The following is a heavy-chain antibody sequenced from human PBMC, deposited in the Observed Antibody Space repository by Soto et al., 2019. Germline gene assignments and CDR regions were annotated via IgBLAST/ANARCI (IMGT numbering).Heavy chain of an antibody. CDR2: IYYSGST. V-gene: IGHV4-59*08. J-gene: IGHJ6*03. CDR3: ARLSKYCTNGVCNRGRAAGKNYYYYMDV. D-gene: IGHD2-8*01. Sequence: SETLSLTCTVSGGSISSYYWSWIRQPPGKGLEWIGYIYYSGSTNYNPSLKSRVTISVDTSKNQFSLKLSSVTAADTAVYYCARLSKYCTNGVCNRGRAAGKNYYYYMDVWGKGTTVTVSS. CDR1: GGSISSYY.